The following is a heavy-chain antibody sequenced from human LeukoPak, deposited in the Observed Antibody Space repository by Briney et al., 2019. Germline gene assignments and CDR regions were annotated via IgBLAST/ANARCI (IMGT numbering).Heavy chain of an antibody. CDR2: IIPIFGTA. CDR1: GGTFSSYA. V-gene: IGHV1-69*01. J-gene: IGHJ4*02. Sequence: GSSVKVSCKASGGTFSSYAISWVRQAPGQGLEWMGGIIPIFGTANYAQKFQGRVTITADESTSTAYMELSSLRSEDTAVYYCATQRAEGVHPYYFDYWGQGTLVTVSS. D-gene: IGHD1-1*01. CDR3: ATQRAEGVHPYYFDY.